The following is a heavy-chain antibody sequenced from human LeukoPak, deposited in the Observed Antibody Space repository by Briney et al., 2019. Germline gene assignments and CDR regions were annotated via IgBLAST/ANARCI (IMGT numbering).Heavy chain of an antibody. D-gene: IGHD3-10*01. V-gene: IGHV3-30*18. CDR2: ISYDGSNK. CDR1: GFTFSSYG. Sequence: GRSLRLSCAASGFTFSSYGMHWVRQAPGKGLEWVAVISYDGSNKYYADSVKGRFTISRDNSKNTLYLQMNSLRAEDTAMYYCAKDFITMVRGVIIDYYYGMDVWGQGTTVTVSS. CDR3: AKDFITMVRGVIIDYYYGMDV. J-gene: IGHJ6*02.